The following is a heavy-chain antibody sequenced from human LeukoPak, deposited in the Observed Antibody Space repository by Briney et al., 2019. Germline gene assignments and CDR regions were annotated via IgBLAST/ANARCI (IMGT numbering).Heavy chain of an antibody. J-gene: IGHJ4*02. Sequence: APVKVSCKASGGTFSSYAISWVRQAPGQGLEWMGGIIPIFGTANYAQKFQGRVTITADESTSTAYMELSSLRSEDTAVYYCARDGAAAGTTPFDYWGQGTLVTVSS. V-gene: IGHV1-69*13. CDR1: GGTFSSYA. D-gene: IGHD6-13*01. CDR2: IIPIFGTA. CDR3: ARDGAAAGTTPFDY.